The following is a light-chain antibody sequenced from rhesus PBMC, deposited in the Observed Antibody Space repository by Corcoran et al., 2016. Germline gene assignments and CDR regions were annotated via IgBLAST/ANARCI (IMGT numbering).Light chain of an antibody. V-gene: IGKV2S20*01. CDR2: EVS. Sequence: DIVMTQTPLSLPVTLGEPASIFCRSSQSLSDSEDGNTYLEWYLQKPGQSPQPWIYEVSNRASGVPDRYSGSGSDTDFTLKISRVEADNFVVSYCMQGIEYPFTFGPGTKLDIK. J-gene: IGKJ3*01. CDR1: QSLSDSEDGNTY. CDR3: MQGIEYPFT.